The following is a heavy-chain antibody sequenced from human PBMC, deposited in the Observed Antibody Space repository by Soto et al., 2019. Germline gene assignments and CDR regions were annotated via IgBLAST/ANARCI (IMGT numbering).Heavy chain of an antibody. CDR2: IIPILGIA. J-gene: IGHJ4*02. V-gene: IGHV1-69*02. Sequence: SVKVSCKASGGTFSSYTISWVRQAPGQGLEWMGRIIPILGIANYAQKFQGRVTITADKSTSTAYMELSSLRAEDTAVYYCAKALTPPPTIYYYGSGSSKLGVDYWGQGTLVTVSS. CDR3: AKALTPPPTIYYYGSGSSKLGVDY. D-gene: IGHD3-10*01. CDR1: GGTFSSYT.